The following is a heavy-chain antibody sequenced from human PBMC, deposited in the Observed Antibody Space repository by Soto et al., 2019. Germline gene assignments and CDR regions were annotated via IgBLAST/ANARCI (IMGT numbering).Heavy chain of an antibody. Sequence: GASVKVSCKVSGGTFSSYAISWVRQAPGQGLEWMGGIIPIFGTANYAQKFQGRVTITADKSTSTAYMELSSLRSEDTAVYYCARVSSGCVHNWFDPWGQGTLVTVS. D-gene: IGHD6-19*01. CDR3: ARVSSGCVHNWFDP. CDR1: GGTFSSYA. V-gene: IGHV1-69*06. CDR2: IIPIFGTA. J-gene: IGHJ5*02.